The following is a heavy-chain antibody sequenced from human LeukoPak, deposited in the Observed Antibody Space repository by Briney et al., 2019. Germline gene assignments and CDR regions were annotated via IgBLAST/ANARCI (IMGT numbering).Heavy chain of an antibody. CDR1: GFTFSSYD. D-gene: IGHD1-26*01. CDR2: IGSAGDI. Sequence: PGGSLRLSCAASGFTFSSYDMHWVRQPTGNGLEWVSVIGSAGDIYYSGSVKGRFIISRENAKNSLYLQMNTLRVGDTAVYYCARAGSGSYYFDYWGQGTLVTVSS. CDR3: ARAGSGSYYFDY. J-gene: IGHJ4*02. V-gene: IGHV3-13*04.